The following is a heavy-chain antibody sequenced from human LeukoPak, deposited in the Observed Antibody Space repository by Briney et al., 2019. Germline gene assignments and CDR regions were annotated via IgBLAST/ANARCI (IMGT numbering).Heavy chain of an antibody. CDR2: ISSSSSYI. CDR3: ARIIPGEATGDY. Sequence: GGSLRLSCAASGFTFSSYSMNWVRQAPGKGLEWVSSISSSSSYIYYADSVKSRFTISRDNAKNSLYLQMNSLRAEDTAVYYCARIIPGEATGDYWGQGTLVTVSS. V-gene: IGHV3-21*01. CDR1: GFTFSSYS. J-gene: IGHJ4*02. D-gene: IGHD7-27*01.